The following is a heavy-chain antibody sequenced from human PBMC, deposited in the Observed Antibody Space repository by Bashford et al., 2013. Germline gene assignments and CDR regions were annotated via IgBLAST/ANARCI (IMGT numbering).Heavy chain of an antibody. V-gene: IGHV3-7*03. J-gene: IGHJ3*01. CDR1: GLTFSDYW. CDR3: ARDLPTDTLGGLDV. D-gene: IGHD4-11*01. CDR2: IRQDGGER. Sequence: GGSLRLSCVVSGLTFSDYWMNWVRQAPGKGLEWVANIRQDGGERYYVDSVKGRFTISRDNAKNSLYLQMNSLRAEDTAVYYCARDLPTDTLGGLDVWGQGTMVTVSS.